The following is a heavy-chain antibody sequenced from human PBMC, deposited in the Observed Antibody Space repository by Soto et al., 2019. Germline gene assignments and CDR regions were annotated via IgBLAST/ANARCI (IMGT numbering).Heavy chain of an antibody. CDR2: ISAYNGNT. CDR1: GYTFTSYG. CDR3: AREGITMIVVSYGMDV. J-gene: IGHJ6*02. V-gene: IGHV1-18*04. D-gene: IGHD3-22*01. Sequence: QVQLVQSGAEVKKPGASVKVSSKASGYTFTSYGISWVRQAPGLGLEWMGWISAYNGNTNYAQKLQGRVTMTTDTSTSTAYMELRSLRSDDTAVYYCAREGITMIVVSYGMDVWDQGTTVTVSS.